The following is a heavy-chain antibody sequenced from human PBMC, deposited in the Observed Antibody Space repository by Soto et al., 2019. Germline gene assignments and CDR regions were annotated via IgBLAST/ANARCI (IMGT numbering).Heavy chain of an antibody. CDR2: ISSSGSA. V-gene: IGHV4-31*03. CDR3: ARGGGYTASGGNSGFWFDP. Sequence: SETLSLTCTVSNESMSSGGYFWVWIRQHPGKGLEWIGHISSSGSANPNPSLKSRVSMSVDSSNNQFSLKLTSVTVADTAVYSCARGGGYTASGGNSGFWFDPWGQGTLVTVSS. J-gene: IGHJ5*02. D-gene: IGHD6-25*01. CDR1: NESMSSGGYF.